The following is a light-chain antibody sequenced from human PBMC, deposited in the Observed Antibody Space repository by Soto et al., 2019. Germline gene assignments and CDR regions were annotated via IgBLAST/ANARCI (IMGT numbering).Light chain of an antibody. Sequence: EVVMTQSPATLSVSPGERATLSCRASQSISINLAWLQQKPGQAPRLLIYGASTRATGIPARFSGSGSGTEFTLTISSLQSEDFALYYCQQYNNWPGTFGQGTKVEIK. CDR1: QSISIN. J-gene: IGKJ1*01. CDR3: QQYNNWPGT. CDR2: GAS. V-gene: IGKV3-15*01.